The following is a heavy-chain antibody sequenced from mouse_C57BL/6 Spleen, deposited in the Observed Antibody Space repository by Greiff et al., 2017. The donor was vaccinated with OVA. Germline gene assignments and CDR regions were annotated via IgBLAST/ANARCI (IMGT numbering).Heavy chain of an antibody. CDR2: ISTYYGDA. Sequence: VKLMESGPELVRPGVSVKISCKGSGYTFTDYAMHWVKQSHAKSLEWIGVISTYYGDASYNQKFKDKATMTVDKSSSTAYMELARLTSEDSAVYYCASGGGNYVPYYFDYWGQGTTLTVSS. D-gene: IGHD2-1*01. J-gene: IGHJ2*01. CDR3: ASGGGNYVPYYFDY. V-gene: IGHV1-67*01. CDR1: GYTFTDYA.